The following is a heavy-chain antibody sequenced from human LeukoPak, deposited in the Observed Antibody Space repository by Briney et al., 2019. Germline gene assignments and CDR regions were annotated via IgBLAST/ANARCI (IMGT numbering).Heavy chain of an antibody. J-gene: IGHJ4*02. CDR2: IYTSGST. CDR3: ARSNRCQLLSPLDY. CDR1: GGSISSYY. Sequence: SETLSLTCTVSGGSISSYYWSWIRQPAGKGLEWIGRIYTSGSTNYNPSLKSRVTMSVDTSKNQFSLKLSSVTAADTAVYYCARSNRCQLLSPLDYWGQGTLVIVSS. D-gene: IGHD2-2*01. V-gene: IGHV4-4*07.